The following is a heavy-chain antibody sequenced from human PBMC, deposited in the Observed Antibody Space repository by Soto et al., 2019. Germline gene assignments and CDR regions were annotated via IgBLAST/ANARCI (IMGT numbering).Heavy chain of an antibody. Sequence: EVQLVESGGGLVQPGGSLRLSCAASGFTVSSNYMSWVRQAPGKGLEWVSVIYSGGSTYYADSVKGRFTISRDNSKNTLYLPMNSLRAEDTAVYYCARDRGTVYGMDVWGQGTTVTVSS. D-gene: IGHD3-10*01. J-gene: IGHJ6*02. CDR1: GFTVSSNY. CDR2: IYSGGST. V-gene: IGHV3-66*01. CDR3: ARDRGTVYGMDV.